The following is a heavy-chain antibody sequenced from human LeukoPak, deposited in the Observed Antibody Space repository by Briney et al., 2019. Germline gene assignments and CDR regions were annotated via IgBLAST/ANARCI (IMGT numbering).Heavy chain of an antibody. CDR3: GKLPQAAGDHHYIEV. D-gene: IGHD2-21*02. J-gene: IGHJ6*03. Sequence: GGSVRLSCAASGLTFSTYGMSWVRQTPGKGLEWLSALSGNGGYTYYADSVRGRFTISRDNSKNTLFLQMHSLTAADTAVYYCGKLPQAAGDHHYIEVWGKGTTATVSS. CDR1: GLTFSTYG. V-gene: IGHV3-23*01. CDR2: LSGNGGYT.